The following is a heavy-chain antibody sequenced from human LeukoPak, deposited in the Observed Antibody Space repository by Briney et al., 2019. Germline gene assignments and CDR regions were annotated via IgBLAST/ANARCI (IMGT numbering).Heavy chain of an antibody. V-gene: IGHV4-39*07. J-gene: IGHJ3*02. CDR3: ARVDLLSGYSSSWYGAFDI. CDR2: IYYSGST. CDR1: GGSISSSSYY. Sequence: PSETLSLTCTVSGGSISSSSYYWGWIRQPPGKGLEWIGSIYYSGSTYYNPSLKSRVTISVDTSKNQFSLKLSSVTAADTAVYYCARVDLLSGYSSSWYGAFDIWGQGTVVTVSS. D-gene: IGHD6-13*01.